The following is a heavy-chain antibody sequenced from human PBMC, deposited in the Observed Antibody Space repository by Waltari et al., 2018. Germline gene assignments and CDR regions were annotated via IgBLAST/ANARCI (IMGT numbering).Heavy chain of an antibody. Sequence: QVQLVESGGGVVQPGRSLRLTCAAAGFTFSIYAMHWVRQAPGKGLEWVAVISYDGSNKYYADSVKGRFTISRDNSKNTLYLQMNSLRAEDTAVYYCARDGYFDWLLPDYWGQGTLVTVSS. CDR1: GFTFSIYA. D-gene: IGHD3-9*01. CDR3: ARDGYFDWLLPDY. J-gene: IGHJ4*02. V-gene: IGHV3-30*01. CDR2: ISYDGSNK.